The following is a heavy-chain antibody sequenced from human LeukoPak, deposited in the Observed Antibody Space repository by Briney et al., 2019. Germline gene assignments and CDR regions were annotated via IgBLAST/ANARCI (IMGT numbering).Heavy chain of an antibody. CDR1: GGTFSSYA. D-gene: IGHD3-22*01. J-gene: IGHJ4*02. Sequence: SVKVSCKASGGTFSSYAISWVRQAPGQGLEWMGGIIPIFGTANYAQKFQGRVTITADESTSTAYMELSSLRSEDTAVYYCARDRILTRDSSGYAFDYWGQGTLVTVSS. CDR2: IIPIFGTA. CDR3: ARDRILTRDSSGYAFDY. V-gene: IGHV1-69*13.